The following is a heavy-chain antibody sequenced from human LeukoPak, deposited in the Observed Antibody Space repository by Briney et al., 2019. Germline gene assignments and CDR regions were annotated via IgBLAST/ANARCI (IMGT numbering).Heavy chain of an antibody. CDR1: GFTFSSYG. Sequence: SGGSLRLSCAASGFTFSSYGMHWVRQAPGKGLEWVAFIRYDGSNKYYADSVKGRFTISRDNSKNTLYLQMNSLRAEDTAVYYCAKGWGSSWYFFDYWGQGDLVIVSS. D-gene: IGHD6-13*01. CDR3: AKGWGSSWYFFDY. V-gene: IGHV3-30*02. J-gene: IGHJ4*02. CDR2: IRYDGSNK.